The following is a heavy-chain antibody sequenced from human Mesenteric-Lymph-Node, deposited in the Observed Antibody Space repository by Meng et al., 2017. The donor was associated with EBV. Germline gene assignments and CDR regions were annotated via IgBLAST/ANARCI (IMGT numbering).Heavy chain of an antibody. J-gene: IGHJ4*02. CDR1: SGSISSSNW. CDR2: IYHNGNT. V-gene: IGHV4-4*02. CDR3: ARADSSGPWHFDY. Sequence: QVQLQESGPGLVKPSVTLSLTCAVSSGSISSSNWWSWVRQPPGKGLEWIGEIYHNGNTNYNPSLKSRVTISVDKSKNQFSLKLNSVTAADTAVYYCARADSSGPWHFDYWGQGTLVTVSS. D-gene: IGHD3-22*01.